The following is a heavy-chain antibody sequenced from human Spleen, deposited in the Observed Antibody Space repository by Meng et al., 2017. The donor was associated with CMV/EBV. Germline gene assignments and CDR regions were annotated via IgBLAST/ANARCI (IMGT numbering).Heavy chain of an antibody. Sequence: SGFTFNMYAMHWVRQAPGKGLEWLAVVSYDGNDKYYTDSVRGRFAISRDNSKNTVSLQMYSLRAGDTAVYYCARNYDILTGYYLLDYWGQGTLVTVSS. CDR1: GFTFNMYA. J-gene: IGHJ4*02. CDR2: VSYDGNDK. D-gene: IGHD3-9*01. V-gene: IGHV3-30*09. CDR3: ARNYDILTGYYLLDY.